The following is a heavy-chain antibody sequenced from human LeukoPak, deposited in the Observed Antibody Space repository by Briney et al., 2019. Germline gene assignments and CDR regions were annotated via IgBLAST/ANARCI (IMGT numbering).Heavy chain of an antibody. J-gene: IGHJ4*02. D-gene: IGHD5-24*01. CDR2: INAGNGNT. CDR3: TRGRWSATTASYYLDF. V-gene: IGHV1-3*01. Sequence: ASVKVSCKASGYTFINYGISWVRQAPGQRLEWMGWINAGNGNTRYSQRFQGRVTITRDTSASTAYMELSSLTSEDTAVYYCTRGRWSATTASYYLDFWGQGTLVTVSS. CDR1: GYTFINYG.